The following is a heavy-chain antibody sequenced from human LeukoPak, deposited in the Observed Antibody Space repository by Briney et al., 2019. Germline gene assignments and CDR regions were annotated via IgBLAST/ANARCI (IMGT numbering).Heavy chain of an antibody. J-gene: IGHJ4*02. CDR3: AKDKLDGFDY. Sequence: PGGSLRLSCAASGFTFSSYSMNWVRQAPGKGLEWVSSISSSSSYIYYADSVKGRFTISRDNAKNTLYLQMNSLRAEDTAVYYCAKDKLDGFDYWGQGTLVTVSS. CDR2: ISSSSSYI. V-gene: IGHV3-21*04. CDR1: GFTFSSYS. D-gene: IGHD1-1*01.